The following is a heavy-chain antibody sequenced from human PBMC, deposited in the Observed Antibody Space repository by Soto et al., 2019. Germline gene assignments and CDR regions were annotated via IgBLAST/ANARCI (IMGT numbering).Heavy chain of an antibody. D-gene: IGHD2-2*02. J-gene: IGHJ3*02. CDR3: AGDIRAFDI. Sequence: SETLSITCTVSSGSISSGGYYWSWIRQHPGKGLEWIGYIYYSGSTYYNPSLKSRVTISVDTSKNQFSLKLSSVTAADTAVSYCAGDIRAFDIWGQGTMVTGSS. V-gene: IGHV4-31*03. CDR1: SGSISSGGYY. CDR2: IYYSGST.